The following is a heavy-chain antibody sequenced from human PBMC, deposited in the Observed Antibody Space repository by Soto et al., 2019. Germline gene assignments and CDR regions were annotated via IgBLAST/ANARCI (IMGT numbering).Heavy chain of an antibody. D-gene: IGHD3-16*01. Sequence: SETLSLTCAVNGGSFREYYWSWIRQPPGKGLEWIGEINQSGTTHYNPSLKRRVNISIDTSKNQFSLNLPSVTAADTATYFCARDIITVIGGEIYYYFGMDVWGQGTTVTVSS. CDR3: ARDIITVIGGEIYYYFGMDV. J-gene: IGHJ6*02. V-gene: IGHV4-34*01. CDR1: GGSFREYY. CDR2: INQSGTT.